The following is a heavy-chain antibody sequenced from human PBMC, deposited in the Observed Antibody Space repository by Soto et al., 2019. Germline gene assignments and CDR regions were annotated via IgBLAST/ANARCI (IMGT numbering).Heavy chain of an antibody. CDR1: SGSISSSNW. Sequence: SETLSLTCAVSSGSISSSNWWSWVRQPPGKGLEWIGEIYHSGSTNYNPSLKSRVTISVDKSKNQFSLKLSSVTAADTAVYYCARLRFGELGGYYYYYMDVWGKGTXVTVSS. J-gene: IGHJ6*03. CDR3: ARLRFGELGGYYYYYMDV. CDR2: IYHSGST. V-gene: IGHV4-4*02. D-gene: IGHD3-10*01.